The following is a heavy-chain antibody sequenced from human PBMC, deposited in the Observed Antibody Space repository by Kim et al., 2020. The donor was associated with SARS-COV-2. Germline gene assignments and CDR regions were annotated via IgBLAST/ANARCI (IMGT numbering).Heavy chain of an antibody. CDR1: GFTFSSYW. D-gene: IGHD6-13*01. J-gene: IGHJ6*02. CDR3: VRGPATGRVYYSYVMDV. CDR2: INSDGSST. Sequence: GGSLRLSCAASGFTFSSYWMHWVRQAPGKGLVWVSRINSDGSSTNYADSVKGRFTISRDNAKNTLYLQMNSLRAEDTAVYYCVRGPATGRVYYSYVMDVWGQGTTVTVSS. V-gene: IGHV3-74*01.